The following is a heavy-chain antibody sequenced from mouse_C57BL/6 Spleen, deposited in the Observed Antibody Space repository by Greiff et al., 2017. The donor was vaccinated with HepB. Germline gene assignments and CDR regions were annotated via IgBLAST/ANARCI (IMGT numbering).Heavy chain of an antibody. J-gene: IGHJ1*03. V-gene: IGHV3-8*01. CDR3: ARSDDEGNWYFDV. Sequence: EVKLQESGPGLAKPSQTLSLTCSVTGYSITSDYWNWIRKFPGNKLEYMGYISYSGSTYYNPSLKSRISITRDTSKNQYYLQLNAVTTEDTATYYCARSDDEGNWYFDVWGTGTTVTVSS. CDR1: GYSITSDY. CDR2: ISYSGST.